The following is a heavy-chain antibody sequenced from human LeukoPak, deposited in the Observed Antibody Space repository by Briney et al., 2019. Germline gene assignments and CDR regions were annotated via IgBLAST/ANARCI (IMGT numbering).Heavy chain of an antibody. Sequence: PSETLSLTFTVHGDSIRSYYWGWVRQPPGRGLGRVPYISSSGSTCYNPSLKSRVTMSVDTSNNQFSLKLSSVTAADTAVYYCARHFKPAASQRAFDYWGQGTLVTVSS. J-gene: IGHJ4*02. CDR2: ISSSGST. D-gene: IGHD6-13*01. CDR3: ARHFKPAASQRAFDY. CDR1: GDSIRSYY. V-gene: IGHV4-4*09.